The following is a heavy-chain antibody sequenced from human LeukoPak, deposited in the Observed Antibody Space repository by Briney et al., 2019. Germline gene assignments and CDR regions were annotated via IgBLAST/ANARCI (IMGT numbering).Heavy chain of an antibody. CDR2: ISWNSGSI. V-gene: IGHV3-9*01. J-gene: IGHJ4*02. CDR3: AKGISSS. Sequence: GGSLRLSCAASGFTFDDYAMHWVRHAPGKGLEWVSGISWNSGSIGYADSVKGRFTTSRDNAKNSLYLQMNSLRAEDTALYYCAKGISSSWGQGTLVTVSS. D-gene: IGHD6-13*01. CDR1: GFTFDDYA.